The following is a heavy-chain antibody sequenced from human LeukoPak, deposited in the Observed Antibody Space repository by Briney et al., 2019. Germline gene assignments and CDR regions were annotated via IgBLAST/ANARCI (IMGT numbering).Heavy chain of an antibody. CDR3: ARTSPTVDIVATGGY. D-gene: IGHD5-12*01. CDR1: GYSFVFFG. CDR2: INSHNGDT. J-gene: IGHJ4*02. V-gene: IGHV1-18*01. Sequence: GASVKVSCKASGYSFVFFGVRWVRQAPGKGLEWMGWINSHNGDTKYAERLQGRVFMTTDTSTSTAYMELRSLRSDDTAVYYCARTSPTVDIVATGGYWGQGTLVTVSS.